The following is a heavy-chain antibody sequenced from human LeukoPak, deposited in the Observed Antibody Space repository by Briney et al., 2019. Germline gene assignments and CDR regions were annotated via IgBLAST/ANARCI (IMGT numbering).Heavy chain of an antibody. Sequence: GGSLRLSCAASGFTFSTYEMNWVRQAPGKGLEWVSYIHNSGSTIYYADSVKGRFTISRDNVKNSLYLQMNSLRAEDTAVCYCARDDYDSSTPYYFDYWGQGILVTVSS. CDR1: GFTFSTYE. J-gene: IGHJ4*02. V-gene: IGHV3-48*03. D-gene: IGHD3-22*01. CDR2: IHNSGSTI. CDR3: ARDDYDSSTPYYFDY.